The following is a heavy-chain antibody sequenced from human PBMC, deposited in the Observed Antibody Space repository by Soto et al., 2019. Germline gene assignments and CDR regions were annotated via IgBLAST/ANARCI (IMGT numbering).Heavy chain of an antibody. D-gene: IGHD3-3*01. J-gene: IGHJ5*02. V-gene: IGHV4-30-4*01. CDR2: IYYSGST. Sequence: SETLSLTCTVSGGSISSGDYYWSWIRQPPGKGLEWIGYIYYSGSTYYNPSLKSRVTISVDTSKNQFSLKLSSVTAADTAVYYCARAPRMEWLLSRWFDPWGQGTLVTVSS. CDR1: GGSISSGDYY. CDR3: ARAPRMEWLLSRWFDP.